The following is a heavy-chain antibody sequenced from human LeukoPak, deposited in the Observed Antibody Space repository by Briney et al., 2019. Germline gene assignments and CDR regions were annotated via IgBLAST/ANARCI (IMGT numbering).Heavy chain of an antibody. CDR3: ARTSGWYVRPFDFDY. J-gene: IGHJ4*02. D-gene: IGHD6-19*01. CDR1: GFTFSSYS. CDR2: ISSSSSYI. Sequence: GGSLRLSCAASGFTFSSYSMNWVRQAPGKGLEWVSSISSSSSYIYYADSVKGRFTISRDNAKNSLYLQMNSLRAEDTAVYYCARTSGWYVRPFDFDYWGQGTLVSVSS. V-gene: IGHV3-21*01.